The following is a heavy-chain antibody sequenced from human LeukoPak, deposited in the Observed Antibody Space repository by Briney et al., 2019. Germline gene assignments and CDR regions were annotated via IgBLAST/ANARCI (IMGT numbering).Heavy chain of an antibody. J-gene: IGHJ4*02. Sequence: GASVKVSCKASGYTFTSYGISWVRQAPGQGLEWMGWISAYNGNTNYAQKLQGRVTMTTDTSTSTAYMELRSLRSDDTAVYYCARDRAGYYDSSGHVDYRGQGTLVTVSS. D-gene: IGHD3-22*01. CDR3: ARDRAGYYDSSGHVDY. CDR1: GYTFTSYG. CDR2: ISAYNGNT. V-gene: IGHV1-18*01.